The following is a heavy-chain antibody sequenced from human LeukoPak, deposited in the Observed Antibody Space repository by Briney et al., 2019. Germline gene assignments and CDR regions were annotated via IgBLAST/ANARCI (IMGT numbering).Heavy chain of an antibody. V-gene: IGHV3-23*01. Sequence: PGGSLRLSCAASGFIFSNYAMDWVRQAPGKGLEWGSVISASGDTTYYADSVKGRFTISRDNSKNTLYLQIHSLRAEDTAVYYCARDQPVQIGLFDYWGQGTLVTVSS. J-gene: IGHJ4*02. CDR1: GFIFSNYA. D-gene: IGHD1-1*01. CDR2: ISASGDTT. CDR3: ARDQPVQIGLFDY.